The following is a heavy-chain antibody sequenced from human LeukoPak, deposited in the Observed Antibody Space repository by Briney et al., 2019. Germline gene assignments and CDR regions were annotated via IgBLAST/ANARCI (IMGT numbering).Heavy chain of an antibody. CDR2: INHSGST. V-gene: IGHV4-34*01. J-gene: IGHJ6*03. D-gene: IGHD6-6*01. Sequence: SETLSLTCAVYGGSFSGYYWSWIRQPPGKGLEWIGEINHSGSTNYNPFLKSRVTISVDTSKNQFSLKLSSVTAADTAVYYCARGKTYSSSRTYYMDVWGKGTTVTVSS. CDR1: GGSFSGYY. CDR3: ARGKTYSSSRTYYMDV.